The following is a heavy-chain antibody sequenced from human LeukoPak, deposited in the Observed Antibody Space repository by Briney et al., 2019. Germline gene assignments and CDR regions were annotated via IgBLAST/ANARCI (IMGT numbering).Heavy chain of an antibody. V-gene: IGHV3-23*01. J-gene: IGHJ6*03. CDR3: AKGGAVSSKSITLIRGTRRYYYYMDV. CDR1: GFTFSSYG. CDR2: ISGTGGST. D-gene: IGHD3-10*01. Sequence: PGGTLRLSCAASGFTFSSYGMSWVRQAPGKGLEWVSAISGTGGSTYDADSVKGRFTISRDNSKNTLYLQMNSLRAEDTAVYYCAKGGAVSSKSITLIRGTRRYYYYMDVWGKGTTVTISS.